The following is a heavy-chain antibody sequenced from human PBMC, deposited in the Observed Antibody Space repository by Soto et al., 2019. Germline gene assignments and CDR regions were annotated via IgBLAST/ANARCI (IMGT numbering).Heavy chain of an antibody. Sequence: QITLKESGPTLVKPTQPLTLTCTFSGFSLTTRGVGVGWIRQPPGKALERLALIYWDDDKRYSPSLQSRLSITKDTSKNQVVLTMTNVDPVDTATYYCAHIPNYYQYDWFDPWGQGTLVSVS. CDR1: GFSLTTRGVG. CDR3: AHIPNYYQYDWFDP. D-gene: IGHD3-16*01. J-gene: IGHJ5*02. V-gene: IGHV2-5*02. CDR2: IYWDDDK.